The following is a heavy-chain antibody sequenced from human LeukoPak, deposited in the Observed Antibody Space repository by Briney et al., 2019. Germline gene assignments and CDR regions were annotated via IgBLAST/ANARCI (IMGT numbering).Heavy chain of an antibody. CDR1: GGTFSSYA. J-gene: IGHJ4*02. CDR3: ARDNSSGYPTDY. Sequence: SVKVSCKASGGTFSSYAISWVRQAPGQGLEWMGGIIPIFGTANYAQKFQGRVTITADESTSTAYMELSSLRSEDTAVYYCARDNSSGYPTDYWGQGTLVTVSS. V-gene: IGHV1-69*01. CDR2: IIPIFGTA. D-gene: IGHD3-22*01.